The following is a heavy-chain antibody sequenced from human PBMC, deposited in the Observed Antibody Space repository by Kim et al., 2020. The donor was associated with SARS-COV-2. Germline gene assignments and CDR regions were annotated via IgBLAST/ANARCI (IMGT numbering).Heavy chain of an antibody. CDR3: ARVGWAIYYYGMDV. Sequence: AQKFQGRVTMTRNTSISTAYLELSSLRSEDTAVYYCARVGWAIYYYGMDVWGQGTTVTVSS. D-gene: IGHD6-19*01. V-gene: IGHV1-8*01. J-gene: IGHJ6*02.